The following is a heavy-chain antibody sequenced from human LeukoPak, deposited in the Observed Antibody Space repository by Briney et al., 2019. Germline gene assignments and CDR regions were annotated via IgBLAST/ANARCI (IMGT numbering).Heavy chain of an antibody. V-gene: IGHV3-48*02. CDR3: ARGLYSSGWYGGSNFDY. CDR1: GFTFSSYS. J-gene: IGHJ4*02. CDR2: ISSSSSTI. D-gene: IGHD6-19*01. Sequence: GGSLRLSCAASGFTFSSYSMNWVRQAPGKGLEWVSYISSSSSTIYYADSVKGRFTISRDNAKNSLYLQMNSLRDEDTAVYYCARGLYSSGWYGGSNFDYWGQGTLVTVSS.